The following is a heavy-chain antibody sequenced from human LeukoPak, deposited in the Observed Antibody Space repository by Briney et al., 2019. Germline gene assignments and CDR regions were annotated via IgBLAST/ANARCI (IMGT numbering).Heavy chain of an antibody. D-gene: IGHD6-13*01. CDR2: IIPILGTA. J-gene: IGHJ4*02. V-gene: IGHV1-69*05. Sequence: SVKVSCKASGGTFSSYAISWVRQAPGQGLEWMGGIIPILGTANYAQKFQGRVTITTDESTSTAYMELSSLRSEDTAVYYCARDSVNLGIAAAGNDYWGQGTLVTVSS. CDR1: GGTFSSYA. CDR3: ARDSVNLGIAAAGNDY.